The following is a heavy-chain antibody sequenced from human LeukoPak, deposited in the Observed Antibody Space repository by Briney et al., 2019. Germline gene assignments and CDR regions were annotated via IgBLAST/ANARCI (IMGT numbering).Heavy chain of an antibody. V-gene: IGHV4-39*07. CDR2: IYYSGST. CDR3: ARAVGRTTGIFDY. Sequence: SETLSLTCTVSGGSISSSSYYWGWIRQPPGKGLEWIGSIYYSGSTNYNPSLKSRVTISVDTSKNQFSLKLSSVTAADTAVYYCARAVGRTTGIFDYWGQGTLVTVSS. CDR1: GGSISSSSYY. J-gene: IGHJ4*02. D-gene: IGHD1-1*01.